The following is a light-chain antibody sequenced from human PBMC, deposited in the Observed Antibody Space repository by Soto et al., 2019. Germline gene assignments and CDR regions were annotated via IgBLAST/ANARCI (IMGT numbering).Light chain of an antibody. CDR2: CAS. Sequence: DIVVTQSPDSLAVSLGERATINCKTSQNIFHSANNKNHLVWYQQKPRQPPKVLIYCASTRESGVPDRFSGRVSGTDSSLTISRLQAEDEALYYCQQYYTTQLTFGGGTKVEIK. J-gene: IGKJ4*01. CDR1: QNIFHSANNKNH. CDR3: QQYYTTQLT. V-gene: IGKV4-1*01.